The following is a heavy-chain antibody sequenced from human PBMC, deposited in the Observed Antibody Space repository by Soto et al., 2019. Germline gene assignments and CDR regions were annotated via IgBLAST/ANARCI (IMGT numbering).Heavy chain of an antibody. CDR3: AREMYYSTYFDS. CDR2: IYWDDDH. V-gene: IGHV2-5*02. J-gene: IGHJ4*02. CDR1: GFSLSSNGVG. D-gene: IGHD3-10*01. Sequence: QITLRESGPALVRPTQTLTLTCTFSGFSLSSNGVGVGWIRQPPGKALEWLALIYWDDDHRYSPSLKTRLTNTKDTSKNQVVLTMTKLDPVDTATYYCAREMYYSTYFDSWGQGTLVTVSS.